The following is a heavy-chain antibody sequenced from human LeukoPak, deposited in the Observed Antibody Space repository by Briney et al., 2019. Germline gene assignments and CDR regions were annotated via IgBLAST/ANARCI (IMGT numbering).Heavy chain of an antibody. CDR2: MYYSGNT. CDR3: ARSYSSSGYYYYGMDL. D-gene: IGHD6-6*01. V-gene: IGHV4-59*02. Sequence: SETLSLTCTVSGGSVSTYYWSWIRQPPGKGLEWIGYMYYSGNTIYNSSLKSRVTISFDKSKNQSSLKLSSVTAADTAVYYCARSYSSSGYYYYGMDLWGQGTTVTVSS. J-gene: IGHJ6*02. CDR1: GGSVSTYY.